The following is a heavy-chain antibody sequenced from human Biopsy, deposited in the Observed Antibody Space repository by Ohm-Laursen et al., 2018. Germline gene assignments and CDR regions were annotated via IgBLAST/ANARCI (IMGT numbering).Heavy chain of an antibody. CDR2: IYYSVMT. CDR3: ASVVLGPTNDAFDL. CDR1: GDSVTKYY. V-gene: IGHV4-59*02. J-gene: IGHJ3*01. D-gene: IGHD3-22*01. Sequence: SETLSLTCIVSGDSVTKYYWSWIRQPPGKGLEWIGHIYYSVMTNYNPSLQSRVSISVDSSRNQVSLTLSSVTAADTAVYYCASVVLGPTNDAFDLWGQGTMVVVSS.